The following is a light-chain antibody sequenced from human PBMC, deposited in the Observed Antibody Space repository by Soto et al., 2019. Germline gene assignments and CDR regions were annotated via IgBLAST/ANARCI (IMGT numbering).Light chain of an antibody. CDR2: LNSDGSH. V-gene: IGLV4-69*01. J-gene: IGLJ3*02. CDR3: QTWGTGDWV. Sequence: QLVLTQSPSASASLGASVKLTCTLSSGHSSYAIAWHQQQPEKGPRYLMKLNSDGSHSEGDGIPDRFSGSSSGAERYLTISSLQSEDEADYYCQTWGTGDWVFGGGTQLTVL. CDR1: SGHSSYA.